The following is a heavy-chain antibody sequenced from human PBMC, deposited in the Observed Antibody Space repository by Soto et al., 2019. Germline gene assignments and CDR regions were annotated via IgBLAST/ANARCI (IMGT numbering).Heavy chain of an antibody. CDR1: GGTFSSYA. V-gene: IGHV1-69*13. J-gene: IGHJ6*02. D-gene: IGHD6-6*01. Sequence: GGSVKVSCKASGGTFSSYAISWVRQAPGQGLEWMGGIIPIFGTANYAQKFQGRVTITADESTSTAYMELSSLRSEDKAVYYCAREIAARTGYYYYGMDVWGQGTTVTVS. CDR2: IIPIFGTA. CDR3: AREIAARTGYYYYGMDV.